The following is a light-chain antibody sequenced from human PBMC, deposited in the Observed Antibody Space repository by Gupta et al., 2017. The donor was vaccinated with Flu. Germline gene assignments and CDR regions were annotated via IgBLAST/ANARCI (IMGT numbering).Light chain of an antibody. CDR1: QSVSSSY. V-gene: IGKV3-20*01. Sequence: EIVFTQSPGTLSLSPGERATHSCRASQSVSSSYLSWYQQKPGQAPRLLIYGASSRATGIPDRFSGSGSGTEFTLTISRRAPEDFAVYYCQQECSSPYTFGQGTXMEIK. CDR3: QQECSSPYT. J-gene: IGKJ2*01. CDR2: GAS.